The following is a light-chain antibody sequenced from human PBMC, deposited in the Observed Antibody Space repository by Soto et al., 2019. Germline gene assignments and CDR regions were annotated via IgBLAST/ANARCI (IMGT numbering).Light chain of an antibody. CDR3: CSYAGSYTLV. V-gene: IGLV2-11*01. Sequence: QSALTQPRSVSGSPGQSVTISCTGTSSDVGGYHYVSWYQQHPGKAPKLMIYDVSKRPSGVPDRFSGSKSGNTASLTISGLQAEDEADYYCCSYAGSYTLVFGGGTKVTVL. J-gene: IGLJ3*02. CDR1: SSDVGGYHY. CDR2: DVS.